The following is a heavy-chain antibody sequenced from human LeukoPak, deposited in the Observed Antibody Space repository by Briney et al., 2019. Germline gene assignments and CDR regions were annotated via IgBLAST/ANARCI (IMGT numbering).Heavy chain of an antibody. V-gene: IGHV3-53*01. CDR2: IYGGGGT. CDR1: GFTVSSNY. CDR3: ARLDTAWDAFDI. J-gene: IGHJ3*02. Sequence: PGGSLRLSCVGSGFTVSSNYMGWVRQAPGKGLEWVSTIYGGGGTYYADFVKGRFTISRDNAKNSLYLQMNSLRAEDTAVYYCARLDTAWDAFDIWGQGTMATVSS. D-gene: IGHD5-18*01.